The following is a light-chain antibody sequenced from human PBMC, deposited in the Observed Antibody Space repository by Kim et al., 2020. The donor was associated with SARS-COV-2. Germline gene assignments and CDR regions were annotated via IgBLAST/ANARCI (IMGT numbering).Light chain of an antibody. CDR3: QLRSNWPPWT. V-gene: IGKV3-11*01. CDR2: SAS. CDR1: QSVSRY. J-gene: IGKJ1*01. Sequence: EIVLTQSPATLSLSPGERATLSCRASQSVSRYLAWYQQKPGQAPRLLIYSASNRATGIPARFSGSGSGTDFTLTISSLDPEDFAVYYCQLRSNWPPWTFGQGTKVDIK.